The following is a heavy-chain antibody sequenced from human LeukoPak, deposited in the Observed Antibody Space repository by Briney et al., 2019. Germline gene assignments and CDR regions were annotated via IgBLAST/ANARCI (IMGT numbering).Heavy chain of an antibody. CDR1: GGSISSGGYY. D-gene: IGHD3-16*01. Sequence: PSQTLSLTCTVSGGSISSGGYYWSWIRQHPGKGLEWIGEINHSGSTNYNPSLKSRVTISVDTSKNQFTLKLSSVTAADTAVYYCARGRYGWLPFDYWGQGTLVTVSS. V-gene: IGHV4-61*08. CDR3: ARGRYGWLPFDY. J-gene: IGHJ4*02. CDR2: INHSGST.